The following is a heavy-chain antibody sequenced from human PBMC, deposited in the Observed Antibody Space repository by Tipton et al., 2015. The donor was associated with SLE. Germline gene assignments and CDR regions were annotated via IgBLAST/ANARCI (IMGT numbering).Heavy chain of an antibody. CDR3: ARHVWVFDY. J-gene: IGHJ4*02. Sequence: TLSLTCIVSGGSISSSSYYWGWIRQPPGKGLEWIGSVYYSGSTYYNPSLKSRVTISVDTSKNQFSLKLSSVAAADTAVYYCARHVWVFDYWGQGTLVTVSS. V-gene: IGHV4-39*01. CDR2: VYYSGST. CDR1: GGSISSSSYY. D-gene: IGHD5/OR15-5a*01.